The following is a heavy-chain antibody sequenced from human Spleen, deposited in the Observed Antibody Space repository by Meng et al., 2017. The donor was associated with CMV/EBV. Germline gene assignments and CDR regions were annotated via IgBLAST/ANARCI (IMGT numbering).Heavy chain of an antibody. CDR1: SVNTLAVR. V-gene: IGHV2-5*02. D-gene: IGHD3-22*01. CDR2: IYWDDDK. CDR3: SHTRDASGYYRVCFYS. J-gene: IGHJ4*02. Sequence: SVNTLAVRVSWILQPPGNDLEWLVLIYWDDDKRYRPSLKSSLTITKDPSQNHVVLPMTNVDPVDTATYYCSHTRDASGYYRVCFYSLGQGTLVTVSS.